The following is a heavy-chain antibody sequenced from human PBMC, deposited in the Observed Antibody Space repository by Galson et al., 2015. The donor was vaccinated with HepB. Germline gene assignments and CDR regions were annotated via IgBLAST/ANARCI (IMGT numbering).Heavy chain of an antibody. CDR3: ARGFGMITFGGVIGPLGY. J-gene: IGHJ4*02. D-gene: IGHD3-16*02. CDR2: INAGNGNT. V-gene: IGHV1-3*01. Sequence: SVKVSCKASGYTFTSYAMHWVRQAPGQRLEWMGWINAGNGNTKYSQKFQGRVTITRDTSASTAYMEPSSLRSEDTAVYYCARGFGMITFGGVIGPLGYWGQGTLVTVSS. CDR1: GYTFTSYA.